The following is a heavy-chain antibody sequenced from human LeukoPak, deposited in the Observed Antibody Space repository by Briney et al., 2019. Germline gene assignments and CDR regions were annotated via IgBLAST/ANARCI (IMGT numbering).Heavy chain of an antibody. V-gene: IGHV3-23*01. CDR3: AKGDFTMIVVVITAGFDY. J-gene: IGHJ4*02. CDR1: GFTFSSYA. D-gene: IGHD3-22*01. Sequence: PGGSLRLSCAASGFTFSSYAMSWVRQAPGKGLEWVSAISGSGGSTYYADSVKGRFTISRDNSKNTLYLQMNSLRAEDTAVYYCAKGDFTMIVVVITAGFDYWGQGTLVTVSS. CDR2: ISGSGGST.